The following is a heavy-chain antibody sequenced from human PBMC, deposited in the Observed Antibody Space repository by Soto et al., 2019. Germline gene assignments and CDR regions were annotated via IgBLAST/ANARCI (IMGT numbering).Heavy chain of an antibody. Sequence: VQLVESGGGLVKPGGSLRLSCAASGFTFSSYSMNWVRQAPGKGLEWVSSISSSSSYIYYADSVKGRFTISRDNAKNSLYLQMNSLRAEDTAVYYCASDDYGDYTLGYWGQGTLVTVSS. J-gene: IGHJ4*02. V-gene: IGHV3-21*01. CDR1: GFTFSSYS. CDR2: ISSSSSYI. D-gene: IGHD4-17*01. CDR3: ASDDYGDYTLGY.